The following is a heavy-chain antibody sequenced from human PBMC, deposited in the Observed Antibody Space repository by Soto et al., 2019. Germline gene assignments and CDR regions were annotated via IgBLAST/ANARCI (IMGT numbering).Heavy chain of an antibody. CDR1: GFTFSSYS. V-gene: IGHV3-48*02. Sequence: GGSLRLSCAASGFTFSSYSMNWVRQAPGKGLEWVSYISSSSSTIYYADSVKGRFTISRDNAKNSLYLQMNSLRDEDTAVYYGARAPYCSGGSCYAFQLWGQGTLVTVSS. D-gene: IGHD2-15*01. J-gene: IGHJ1*01. CDR2: ISSSSSTI. CDR3: ARAPYCSGGSCYAFQL.